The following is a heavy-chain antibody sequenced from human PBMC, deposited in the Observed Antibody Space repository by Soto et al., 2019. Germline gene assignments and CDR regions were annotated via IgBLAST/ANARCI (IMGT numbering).Heavy chain of an antibody. CDR1: GGSISTGGYS. CDR2: IYHSGST. Sequence: PPETLSHPYTVSGGSISTGGYSCGWIRQPPGKGLEWIGYIYHSGSTYYNPSLKSRVTISVDRSKNQFSLKLSSVTAADTAVYYCARQPYQNDAFDIWGQGTMVT. V-gene: IGHV4-30-2*01. D-gene: IGHD2-2*01. CDR3: ARQPYQNDAFDI. J-gene: IGHJ3*02.